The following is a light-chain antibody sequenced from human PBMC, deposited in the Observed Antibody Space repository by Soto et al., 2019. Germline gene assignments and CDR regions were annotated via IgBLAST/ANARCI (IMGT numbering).Light chain of an antibody. J-gene: IGKJ5*01. CDR2: DAS. Sequence: EIVMTQSPATLSVSPGGRATLSCRASQTVRNNYLAWYQQKPGQAPRLLIYDASSRATGIPDRFSGSGSGTDFTLTISRLEPEDFAVYYCQQYGSSSITFGQGTRLEIK. CDR1: QTVRNNY. V-gene: IGKV3-20*01. CDR3: QQYGSSSIT.